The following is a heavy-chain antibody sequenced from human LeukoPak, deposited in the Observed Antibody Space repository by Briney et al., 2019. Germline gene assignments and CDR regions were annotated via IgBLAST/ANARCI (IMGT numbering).Heavy chain of an antibody. CDR1: GGSISSSYY. J-gene: IGHJ4*02. V-gene: IGHV4-39*01. CDR3: ARTGYSTGWDRFSFVY. D-gene: IGHD6-19*01. Sequence: SETLSLTCTVSGGSISSSYYWGWIRQPPGKGLEWIGGIYYSGSTYYNPSLKSRVTISIDTSKNQFSLKLTSVTATDTAVYYCARTGYSTGWDRFSFVYWGQGTLVTVSS. CDR2: IYYSGST.